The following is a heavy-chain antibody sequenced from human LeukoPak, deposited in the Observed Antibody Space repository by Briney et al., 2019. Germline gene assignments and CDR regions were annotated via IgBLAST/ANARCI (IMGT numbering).Heavy chain of an antibody. V-gene: IGHV4-4*07. J-gene: IGHJ4*02. Sequence: SETLSLTCTVSGGSISGYYWSWIRQPAGKGLEWIVHIYTSGRTNYSPSLKSRVTMSVDTSKNQFSLKLSSVTAADTAVYYCARRVAVPGSYYFDYWSQGTLVTVSS. CDR3: ARRVAVPGSYYFDY. D-gene: IGHD2-2*01. CDR1: GGSISGYY. CDR2: IYTSGRT.